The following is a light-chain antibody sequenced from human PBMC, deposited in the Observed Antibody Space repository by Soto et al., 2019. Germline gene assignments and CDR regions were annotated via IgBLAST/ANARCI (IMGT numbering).Light chain of an antibody. CDR2: GAS. Sequence: EIVLTQSPGTLSLSPGERATLSCRASQSVTTTYLAWYQQKPGQAPRLLIYGASSRATGIPDRFSGSGSGTDFTLTVSRLEPEDFVVYYCQHYDASRVPFCQGTRLEIK. J-gene: IGKJ5*01. CDR1: QSVTTTY. CDR3: QHYDASRVP. V-gene: IGKV3-20*01.